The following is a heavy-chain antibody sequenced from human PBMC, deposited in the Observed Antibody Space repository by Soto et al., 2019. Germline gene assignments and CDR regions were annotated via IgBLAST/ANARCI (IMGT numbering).Heavy chain of an antibody. CDR2: IDWDDDK. V-gene: IGHV2-70*04. CDR3: ARSIVAAGNRWFDP. CDR1: GFSLSTSGMR. D-gene: IGHD6-13*01. J-gene: IGHJ5*02. Sequence: GSGPTLVNPTQTLTLTCTFSGFSLSTSGMRVSWIRQPPGKALEWLARIDWDDDKLYSTSLKTRLTISKDTSKNQVVLTMTNMDPVDTATYYCARSIVAAGNRWFDPWGQGTQVTVSS.